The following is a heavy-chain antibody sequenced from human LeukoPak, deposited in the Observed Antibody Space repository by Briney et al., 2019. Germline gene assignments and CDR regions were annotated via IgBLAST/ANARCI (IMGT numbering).Heavy chain of an antibody. CDR2: ISSSSSYI. J-gene: IGHJ3*02. D-gene: IGHD6-13*01. CDR1: GFTFSSYS. Sequence: GGSLRLSCAASGFTFSSYSMNWVRQAPGKGLEWVSSISSSSSYIYYADSVKGRFTISRDNAKNSLYLQMNSLRAEDTAVYYCARPPRQQLVLEQSAFDIWGQGTMVTVSS. CDR3: ARPPRQQLVLEQSAFDI. V-gene: IGHV3-21*01.